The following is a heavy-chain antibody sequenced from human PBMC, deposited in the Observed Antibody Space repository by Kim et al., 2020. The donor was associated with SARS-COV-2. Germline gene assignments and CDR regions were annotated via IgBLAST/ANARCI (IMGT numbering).Heavy chain of an antibody. Sequence: GGSLRLSCAASGFSFNNAWMSWVRQAPGKGLEWVGRIKSKTAGGTTDYAVPVKGRFTISRDDSKNTLSLQMNSLKTEDTAVYYCTWESRDAFDIWGQGTMVTVSS. V-gene: IGHV3-15*01. CDR1: GFSFNNAW. CDR2: IKSKTAGGTT. D-gene: IGHD1-26*01. CDR3: TWESRDAFDI. J-gene: IGHJ3*02.